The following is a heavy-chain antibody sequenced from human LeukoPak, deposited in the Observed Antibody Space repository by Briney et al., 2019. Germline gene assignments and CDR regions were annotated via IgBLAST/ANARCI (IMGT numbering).Heavy chain of an antibody. CDR2: INAGNGNT. V-gene: IGHV1-3*01. Sequence: ASVKVSCKASGYTFTSYAMHWVRQAPGQRLEWMGWINAGNGNTKYSQKFQGRVIITRDTSASTAYMELSSLRSEDTAVYYCASSYSGYDQIKYYFDYWGQGTLVTVSS. CDR1: GYTFTSYA. CDR3: ASSYSGYDQIKYYFDY. D-gene: IGHD5-12*01. J-gene: IGHJ4*02.